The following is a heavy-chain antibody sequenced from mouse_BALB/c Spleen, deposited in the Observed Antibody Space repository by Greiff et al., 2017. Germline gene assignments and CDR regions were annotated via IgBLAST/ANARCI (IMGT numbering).Heavy chain of an antibody. CDR1: GYSFTGYF. V-gene: IGHV1-20*02. J-gene: IGHJ1*01. D-gene: IGHD1-1*02. CDR3: ARGGGYYWYFDV. CDR2: INPYNGDT. Sequence: VQLKQSGPELVKPGASVKISCTASGYSFTGYFMNWVMQSHGKSLEWIGRINPYNGDTFYNQKFKGKATLTVDKSSSTANMELRSLASEDSAVYYCARGGGYYWYFDVWGAGTTVTVSS.